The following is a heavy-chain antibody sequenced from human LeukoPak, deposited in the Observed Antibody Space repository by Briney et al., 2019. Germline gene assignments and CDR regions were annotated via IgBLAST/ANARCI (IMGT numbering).Heavy chain of an antibody. V-gene: IGHV3-30*04. CDR1: GFTFSSYA. Sequence: GRSLRLSCAASGFTFSSYAMHWVRQAPGKGLEWVAVISYDGSNKYYADSVKGRFTISRDSSKNTLYLQMNSLRAEDTAVYYCAGGSGSYYRYYYYGMGVWGKGTTVTVSS. CDR2: ISYDGSNK. J-gene: IGHJ6*04. CDR3: AGGSGSYYRYYYYGMGV. D-gene: IGHD3-10*01.